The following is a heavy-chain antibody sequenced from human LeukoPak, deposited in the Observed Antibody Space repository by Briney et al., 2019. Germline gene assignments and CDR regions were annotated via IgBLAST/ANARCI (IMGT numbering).Heavy chain of an antibody. CDR2: ISSSSSYI. V-gene: IGHV3-21*01. CDR3: ASLAVADAFDI. Sequence: GGSLRLSCAASGFTFSSYSMNWVRQAPGKGLEWVSSISSSSSYIYYADSVKGRFTISRDNAKNSLYLQMNSLRAEDTAVYYCASLAVADAFDIWGQGTMVTVSS. D-gene: IGHD6-19*01. J-gene: IGHJ3*02. CDR1: GFTFSSYS.